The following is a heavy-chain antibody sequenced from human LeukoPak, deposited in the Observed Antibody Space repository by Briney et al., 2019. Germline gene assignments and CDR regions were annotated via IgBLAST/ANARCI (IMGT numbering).Heavy chain of an antibody. Sequence: SETLSLTCAVSGDSFSSHYWTWIRQPPGRGLEWIGYISYIGTTNYNPSLKSRVTISIDTSKNQFSLKLSSVTTADTAVYYCARDLVTVTKGFDIWGLGTMVSVSP. CDR3: ARDLVTVTKGFDI. CDR1: GDSFSSHY. CDR2: ISYIGTT. J-gene: IGHJ3*02. D-gene: IGHD4-17*01. V-gene: IGHV4-59*11.